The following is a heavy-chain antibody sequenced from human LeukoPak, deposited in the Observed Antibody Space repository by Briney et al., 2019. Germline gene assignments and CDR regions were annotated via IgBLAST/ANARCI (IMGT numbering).Heavy chain of an antibody. Sequence: RGSRTPSSAASGXXVXXIYTXWXXXAPGXXLXXVXVIYNGGSTNYSIDGKCRFNISRANSKNTLYLKMTSLRAEDTAVYYCARASQWLACAYWGAGTPVTVSS. CDR2: IYNGGST. V-gene: IGHV3-66*01. J-gene: IGHJ4*01. D-gene: IGHD6-19*01. CDR1: GXXVXXIY. CDR3: ARASQWLACAY.